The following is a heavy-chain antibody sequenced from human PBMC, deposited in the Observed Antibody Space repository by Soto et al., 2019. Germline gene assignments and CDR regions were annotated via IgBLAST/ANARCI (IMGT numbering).Heavy chain of an antibody. CDR1: GFIFSSYA. D-gene: IGHD2-2*02. J-gene: IGHJ4*02. CDR2: ISGSGAST. CDR3: AKFGYCSSISCYTYFDS. Sequence: GGSLRLSCAASGFIFSSYAMGWVRQAPGKGLEWVSGISGSGASTYHADSVKGRFTISRDNSKNTLYLQLNSLRAEDTAVYYCAKFGYCSSISCYTYFDSRGQGALVTVSS. V-gene: IGHV3-23*01.